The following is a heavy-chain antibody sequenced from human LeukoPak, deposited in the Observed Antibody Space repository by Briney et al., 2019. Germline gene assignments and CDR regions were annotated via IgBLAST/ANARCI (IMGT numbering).Heavy chain of an antibody. V-gene: IGHV4-39*01. D-gene: IGHD4-17*01. CDR1: GGXINSGGYY. Sequence: SETLSLTCTVSGGXINSGGYYWGWIRQPPGKGLEWIGNIYYSGTTYHNPSLKSRVTISVDTSKNQFSLKLSSVTAADTAVYYCARQYRYGTCDYWGQGTLVTVSS. J-gene: IGHJ4*02. CDR3: ARQYRYGTCDY. CDR2: IYYSGTT.